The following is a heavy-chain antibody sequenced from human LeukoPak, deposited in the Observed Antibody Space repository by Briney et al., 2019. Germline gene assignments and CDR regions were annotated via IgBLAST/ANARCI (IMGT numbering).Heavy chain of an antibody. V-gene: IGHV4-38-2*02. Sequence: SETLSLTCTVSGYSISSGYYWGWIRQPPGKGLEWIGSIYHSGSTYYNPSLKSRLTISVDTSKNQFSLKLSSVTAADTAVYYCAREARYYDSSGYYKYYYYYYMDVWGKGTTVTVSS. CDR2: IYHSGST. CDR1: GYSISSGYY. J-gene: IGHJ6*03. D-gene: IGHD3-22*01. CDR3: AREARYYDSSGYYKYYYYYYMDV.